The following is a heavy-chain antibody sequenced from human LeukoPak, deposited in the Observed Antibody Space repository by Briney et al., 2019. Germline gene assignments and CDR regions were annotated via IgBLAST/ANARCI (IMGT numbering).Heavy chain of an antibody. CDR1: RFTFSSYT. CDR3: ARSLSFWSGYYLDY. D-gene: IGHD3-3*01. Sequence: GGSLRLSCAVSRFTFSSYTIHWVRQAPGKGLEWVAVTSHNGTSKYYPDSVKGRFTISRDNSKNTLYLQMNSLRAEDAAVYYCARSLSFWSGYYLDYWGQGTLVTVSS. V-gene: IGHV3-30-3*01. J-gene: IGHJ4*02. CDR2: TSHNGTSK.